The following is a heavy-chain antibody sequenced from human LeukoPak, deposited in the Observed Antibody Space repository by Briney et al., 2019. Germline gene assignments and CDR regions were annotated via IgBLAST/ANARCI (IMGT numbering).Heavy chain of an antibody. Sequence: GGSLRLSCAASGFSLRDFVMAWVRQAPGKGLERVSAISSGAENIFYADSVKGRFTISRDNSNNTLFLQMNSLRAEDTAVYYCAKDATSYAYNYYMDVWGKGTTVTVSS. J-gene: IGHJ6*03. CDR3: AKDATSYAYNYYMDV. V-gene: IGHV3-23*01. CDR2: ISSGAENI. CDR1: GFSLRDFV. D-gene: IGHD3-16*01.